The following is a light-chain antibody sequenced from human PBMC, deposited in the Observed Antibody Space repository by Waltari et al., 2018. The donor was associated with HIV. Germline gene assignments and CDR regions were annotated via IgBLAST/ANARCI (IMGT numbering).Light chain of an antibody. CDR2: DAS. J-gene: IGKJ4*01. CDR3: QQYDNLLT. V-gene: IGKV1-33*01. CDR1: QDISNY. Sequence: DIQMSQSPSSLSASVGDRVTITCQASQDISNYLNWYQQKPGKAPKLLIYDASNLETGVPSRFSGSGSGTDFTFTISRVQPEDIATYYCQQYDNLLTFGGDQGGDQT.